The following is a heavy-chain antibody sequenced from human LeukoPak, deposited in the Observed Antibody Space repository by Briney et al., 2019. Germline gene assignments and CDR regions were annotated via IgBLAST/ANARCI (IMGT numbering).Heavy chain of an antibody. CDR2: IYPGDSDT. CDR1: GYSFTSYW. D-gene: IGHD4-23*01. Sequence: GESLKISCKGSGYSFTSYWIGWVRQMPGKGLEWMGVIYPGDSDTRYSPSFQGQVTISADKSISTAYLQWSSLKASDTAMYYCARQSDNGGKWDAFDIWGQGTMVTVSS. CDR3: ARQSDNGGKWDAFDI. J-gene: IGHJ3*02. V-gene: IGHV5-51*01.